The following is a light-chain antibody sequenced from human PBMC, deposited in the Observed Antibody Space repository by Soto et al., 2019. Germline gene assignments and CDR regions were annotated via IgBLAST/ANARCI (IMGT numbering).Light chain of an antibody. CDR1: QSVSSSY. J-gene: IGKJ2*01. CDR3: QQYGSSPKYT. Sequence: EIVLTQSPGTLSLSPGERATLSCRTSQSVSSSYLAWYQQKPGQAPRRLIYGASSRATGIPDRFSGSGLGTESILPISRLEPEDFAVYYCQQYGSSPKYTFGQGTKLEIK. CDR2: GAS. V-gene: IGKV3-20*01.